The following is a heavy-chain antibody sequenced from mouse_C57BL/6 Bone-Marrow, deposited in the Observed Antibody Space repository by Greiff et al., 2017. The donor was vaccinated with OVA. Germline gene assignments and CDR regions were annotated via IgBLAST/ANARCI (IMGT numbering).Heavy chain of an antibody. J-gene: IGHJ4*01. Sequence: VQLQQSGPELVKPGASVKISCKASGYTFTDYYMNWVKQSHGKSLEWIGDINPNNGGTSYNQKFKGKATLTVDKSSSTAYMELRSLTSEDSAVYYCARMCRPYYYAMDYWGQGTSVTVSS. CDR2: INPNNGGT. V-gene: IGHV1-26*01. CDR3: ARMCRPYYYAMDY. CDR1: GYTFTDYY.